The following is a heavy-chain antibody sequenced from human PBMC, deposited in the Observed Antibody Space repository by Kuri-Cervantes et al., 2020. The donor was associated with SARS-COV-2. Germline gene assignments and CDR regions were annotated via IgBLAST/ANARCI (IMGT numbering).Heavy chain of an antibody. J-gene: IGHJ4*02. D-gene: IGHD1-1*01. CDR2: ISGGST. CDR1: GFTVSSNE. Sequence: GESLKISCAASGFTVSSNEMSWVRQAPGKGLEWVSSISGGSTYYADSRKGRFTISRDNSKNTLHLQMNSLRTEDTAFYYCAKDMVEREFLGAFDCWGQGTLVTVSS. CDR3: AKDMVEREFLGAFDC. V-gene: IGHV3-38-3*01.